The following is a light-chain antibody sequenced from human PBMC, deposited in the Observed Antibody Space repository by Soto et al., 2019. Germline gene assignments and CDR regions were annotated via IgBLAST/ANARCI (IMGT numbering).Light chain of an antibody. J-gene: IGKJ1*01. V-gene: IGKV1D-8*01. CDR1: QGISSY. CDR3: QQYYSFPWT. Sequence: VIWMTQSPSLLSASTGDRVTISCRISQGISSYLAWYQQKPGKAPELLIYAASTLQSGVPSRFSGSGSGTEFTLTISCLQSEDFATYYCQQYYSFPWTFGQGTKVEIK. CDR2: AAS.